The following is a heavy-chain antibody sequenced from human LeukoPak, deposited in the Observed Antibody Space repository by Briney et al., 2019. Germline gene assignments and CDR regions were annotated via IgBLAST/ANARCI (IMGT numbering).Heavy chain of an antibody. V-gene: IGHV4-59*01. J-gene: IGHJ2*01. CDR2: IYYSGST. CDR1: GGSISSYY. CDR3: ARLDYYGSGRHFDL. Sequence: SETLSLTCTVSGGSISSYYWSWIRQPPGKGLEWIGYIYYSGSTNYNPSLKSRVTISVDTSKNQFSLKLSSVTAADTAVYYCARLDYYGSGRHFDLWGRGTLVTVSS. D-gene: IGHD3-10*01.